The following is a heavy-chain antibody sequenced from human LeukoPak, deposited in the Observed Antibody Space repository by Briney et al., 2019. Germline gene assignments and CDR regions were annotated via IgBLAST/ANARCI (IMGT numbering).Heavy chain of an antibody. J-gene: IGHJ3*02. V-gene: IGHV4-30-2*01. Sequence: NPSQTLSLTCAVSGGSISSGGYSWSWIRQPPGKGLEWIGYIYHSGSTYYNPSLKSRVTISVDRSKNQFSLKLSSVAAADTAVYYCARDGYSPGAFDIWGQGTMVTVSS. CDR2: IYHSGST. D-gene: IGHD5-24*01. CDR1: GGSISSGGYS. CDR3: ARDGYSPGAFDI.